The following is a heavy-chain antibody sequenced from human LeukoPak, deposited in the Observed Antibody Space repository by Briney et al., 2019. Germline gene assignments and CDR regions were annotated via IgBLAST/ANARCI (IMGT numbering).Heavy chain of an antibody. Sequence: ASVKVSCKASGYTFTGYYMHWVRQAPGQGLEWMGRIIPILGIANYAQKFQGRVTITADKSTSTAYMELSSLRSEDTAVYYCGRDSGNYGAQEPLATVPS. CDR2: IIPILGIA. CDR3: GRDSGNY. CDR1: GYTFTGYY. V-gene: IGHV1-69*04. J-gene: IGHJ4*02.